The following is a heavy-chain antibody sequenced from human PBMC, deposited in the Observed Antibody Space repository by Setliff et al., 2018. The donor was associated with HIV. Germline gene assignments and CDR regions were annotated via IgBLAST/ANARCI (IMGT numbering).Heavy chain of an antibody. J-gene: IGHJ6*03. CDR1: GGSISSSSYY. CDR3: ARIVRWELVATSTFFYYYMDV. V-gene: IGHV4-39*01. D-gene: IGHD1-26*01. CDR2: IYYTGST. Sequence: SETLSLTCTVSGGSISSSSYYWGCIRQPPGKGLEWIGSIYYTGSTHHNPSLESRVATSVDTSKNQFSLKLSSVTAADTAVYYCARIVRWELVATSTFFYYYMDVWGKGTTVTAP.